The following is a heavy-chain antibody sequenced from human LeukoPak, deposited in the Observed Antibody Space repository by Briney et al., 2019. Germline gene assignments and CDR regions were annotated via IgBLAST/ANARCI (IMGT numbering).Heavy chain of an antibody. CDR1: GFTFSSYE. CDR2: ISSSGSTI. CDR3: ARSGGWLQSGGAFDI. Sequence: GGSLRLSCAASGFTFSSYELNWVRQAPGKGLEWASYISSSGSTIYSADSVKGRFTISRDNAKNSLYLQMNSLRDEDTAVYYCARSGGWLQSGGAFDIWGQGTMATVSS. D-gene: IGHD5-24*01. V-gene: IGHV3-48*03. J-gene: IGHJ3*02.